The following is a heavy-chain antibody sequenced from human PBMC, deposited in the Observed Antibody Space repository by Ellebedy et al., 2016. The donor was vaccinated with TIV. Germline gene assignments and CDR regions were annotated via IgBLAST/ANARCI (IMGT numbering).Heavy chain of an antibody. Sequence: GESLKISCAASRFTFSNYAMSWVRQAPGKGLEWVSAISGSGGSTYFAGSVKDRFTISRDDSKNTLYLQMNSLRAEDTAVYYCAKDQGAQVNWGQGTLVTVSS. CDR2: ISGSGGST. CDR3: AKDQGAQVN. V-gene: IGHV3-23*01. CDR1: RFTFSNYA. D-gene: IGHD3-16*01. J-gene: IGHJ4*02.